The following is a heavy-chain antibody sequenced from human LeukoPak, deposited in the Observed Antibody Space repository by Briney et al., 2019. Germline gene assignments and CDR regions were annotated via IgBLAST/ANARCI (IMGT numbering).Heavy chain of an antibody. CDR3: AREGRRGYSYGYHFDY. V-gene: IGHV1-46*01. Sequence: EASVKVSCKASGYTFTSYYMHWVRQAPGQGLEWMGIINPSGGSTSYAQKFQGRVTMTRDMPTSTVYMELSSLRSEDTAVYYCAREGRRGYSYGYHFDYWGQGTLVTVSS. CDR1: GYTFTSYY. CDR2: INPSGGST. D-gene: IGHD5-18*01. J-gene: IGHJ4*02.